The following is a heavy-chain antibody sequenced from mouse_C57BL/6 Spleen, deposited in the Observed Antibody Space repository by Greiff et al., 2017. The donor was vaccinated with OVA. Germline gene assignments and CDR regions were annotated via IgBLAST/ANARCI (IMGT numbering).Heavy chain of an antibody. CDR3: ARLGYYGSSYAMDY. CDR2: IYPGSGST. J-gene: IGHJ4*01. V-gene: IGHV1-55*01. D-gene: IGHD1-1*01. CDR1: GYTFTSYW. Sequence: QVHVKQPGAELVKPGASVKMSCKASGYTFTSYWITWVKQRPGQGLEWIGDIYPGSGSTNYNEKFKSKATLTVDTSSSTAYMQLSSLTSEDSAVYYCARLGYYGSSYAMDYWGQGTSVTVSS.